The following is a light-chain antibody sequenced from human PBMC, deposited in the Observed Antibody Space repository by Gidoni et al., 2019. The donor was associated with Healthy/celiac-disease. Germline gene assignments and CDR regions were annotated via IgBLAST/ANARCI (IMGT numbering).Light chain of an antibody. V-gene: IGKV3-11*01. CDR3: QQRSNWPLT. J-gene: IGKJ4*01. CDR1: QSVSSY. CDR2: DAS. Sequence: IVLTQSPATLSLSPGERATLSCRASQSVSSYLAWYQQKPGQAPRLLIYDASNRATGIPARFSGIGSGTDFTLTISSLEPEDFVVYYCQQRSNWPLTFGGGTKVEIK.